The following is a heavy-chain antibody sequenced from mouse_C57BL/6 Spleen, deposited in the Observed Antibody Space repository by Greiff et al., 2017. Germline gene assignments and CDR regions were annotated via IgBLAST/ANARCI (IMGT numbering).Heavy chain of an antibody. Sequence: EVKLVESGGGLVQSGRSLRLSCATSGFTFSDFYMEWVRQAPGKGLEWIAASRNKANDYTTEYSASVKGRFIVSRDTSQSILYLQMNALRAEDTAIYYCARGLYYGNYDWYFDVWGTGTTVTVSS. D-gene: IGHD2-1*01. CDR1: GFTFSDFY. CDR2: SRNKANDYTT. J-gene: IGHJ1*03. CDR3: ARGLYYGNYDWYFDV. V-gene: IGHV7-1*01.